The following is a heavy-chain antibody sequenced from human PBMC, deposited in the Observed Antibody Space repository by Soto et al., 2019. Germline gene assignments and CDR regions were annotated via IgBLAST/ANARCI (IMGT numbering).Heavy chain of an antibody. V-gene: IGHV1-2*02. Sequence: GASVKVSCKASGYTFTGYYIHWVRQAPGQGLEWMGWINPNSGGTNFAQKFQGRVAMTRDTSISTAYVELSRLTSDDTAVYYCARDRLQLWLDTLYIWGQGTMVTVSS. J-gene: IGHJ3*02. CDR3: ARDRLQLWLDTLYI. CDR2: INPNSGGT. CDR1: GYTFTGYY. D-gene: IGHD1-1*01.